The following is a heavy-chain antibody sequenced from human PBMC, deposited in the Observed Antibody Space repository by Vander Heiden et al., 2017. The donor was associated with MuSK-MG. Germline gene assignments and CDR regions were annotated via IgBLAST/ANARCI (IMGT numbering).Heavy chain of an antibody. CDR2: IIPIFGTA. V-gene: IGHV1-69*01. J-gene: IGHJ4*02. D-gene: IGHD5-18*01. CDR3: ARVRPGRGYSYGSTENDY. CDR1: GGTFSSYA. Sequence: QVQLVQSGAEVTRPGSSVKVSCKASGGTFSSYAISWVRQAPGQGLEWMGGIIPIFGTANYAQKFQGRVTITADESTSTAYMELSSLRSEDTAVYYCARVRPGRGYSYGSTENDYWGQGTLVTVSS.